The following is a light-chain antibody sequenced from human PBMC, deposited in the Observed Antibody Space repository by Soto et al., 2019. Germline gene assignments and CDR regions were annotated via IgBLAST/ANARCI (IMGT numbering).Light chain of an antibody. Sequence: DIQMTQSPSSLSASVGDRVTITCRASQGISTFLNWYQHKPGKAPKLLIYAASSLQSGVPSRFSGIGSETDFTLTIRSLQPEDFATYSCQQSYSTTWTFGQGTTVEIQ. CDR3: QQSYSTTWT. J-gene: IGKJ1*01. CDR2: AAS. CDR1: QGISTF. V-gene: IGKV1-39*01.